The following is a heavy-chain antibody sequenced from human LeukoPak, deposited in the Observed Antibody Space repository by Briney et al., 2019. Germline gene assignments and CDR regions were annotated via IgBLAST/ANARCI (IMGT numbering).Heavy chain of an antibody. Sequence: GASVKVSCKASGYTFTGYYMHWVRQAPGQGLEWMGWINPNSGGTNYAQKFQGRVTMTRDTSISTAYMELSRLRSDDTAVYYCARERFLEWLLYGDAFDIWGQGTMVTVSS. CDR2: INPNSGGT. J-gene: IGHJ3*02. CDR1: GYTFTGYY. D-gene: IGHD3-3*01. V-gene: IGHV1-2*02. CDR3: ARERFLEWLLYGDAFDI.